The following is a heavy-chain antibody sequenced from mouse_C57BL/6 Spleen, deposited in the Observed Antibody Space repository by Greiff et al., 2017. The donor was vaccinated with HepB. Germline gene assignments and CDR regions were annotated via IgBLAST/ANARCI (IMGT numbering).Heavy chain of an antibody. CDR2: IYPGSGNT. V-gene: IGHV1-76*01. CDR3: ARRDYDYDRFAY. J-gene: IGHJ3*01. D-gene: IGHD2-4*01. Sequence: QVQLQQSGAELVRPGASVKLSCKASGYTFTDYYINWVKQRPGQGLEWIARIYPGSGNTYYNEKFKGKATLTAEKSSSTAYMQLSSLTSEDSAVYFCARRDYDYDRFAYWGQGTLVTVSA. CDR1: GYTFTDYY.